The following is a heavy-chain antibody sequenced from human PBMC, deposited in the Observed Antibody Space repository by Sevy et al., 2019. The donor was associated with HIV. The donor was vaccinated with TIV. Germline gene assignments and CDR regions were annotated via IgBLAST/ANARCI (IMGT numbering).Heavy chain of an antibody. CDR3: ARGERFLESYGMDV. J-gene: IGHJ6*02. D-gene: IGHD3-3*01. V-gene: IGHV3-21*06. CDR2: ISSGSDYI. CDR1: GFIFSGYD. Sequence: GGSLRLSCAASGFIFSGYDMHWVRQTPGKGLEWISFISSGSDYIWYGDSVKGRFIVSRDNAKNLLYLQMNSLTVEDTALYYCARGERFLESYGMDVWGLGTTVTVSS.